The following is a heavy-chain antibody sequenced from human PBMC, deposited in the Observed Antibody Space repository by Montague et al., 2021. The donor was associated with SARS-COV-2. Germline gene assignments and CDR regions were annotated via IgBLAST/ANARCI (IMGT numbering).Heavy chain of an antibody. CDR3: VGHPHYDDLNGPPDF. CDR1: GVSVTDYY. CDR2: VLYNKGT. V-gene: IGHV4-59*08. J-gene: IGHJ4*02. D-gene: IGHD3-9*01. Sequence: SETLSLTCIVSGVSVTDYYWSWIRQPPGKGLEWVGDVLYNKGTNFNPSLKSRVAISVDTSKNQFSLRLTSVTAADTAFYYCVGHPHYDDLNGPPDFWDQGTLVTVSS.